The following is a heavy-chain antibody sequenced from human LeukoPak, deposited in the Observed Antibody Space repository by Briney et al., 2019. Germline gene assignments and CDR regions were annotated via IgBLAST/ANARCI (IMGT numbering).Heavy chain of an antibody. Sequence: GASVKVSCKASGYTFTSYDINWVRQATGQGLEWMGWMNPNSGNTGYAQKFQGRVTITRNTSISTAYMELSSLRSEDTAVYYCASPNSGSYDAFDIWGQGTMVTVSS. CDR1: GYTFTSYD. CDR2: MNPNSGNT. D-gene: IGHD1-26*01. CDR3: ASPNSGSYDAFDI. J-gene: IGHJ3*02. V-gene: IGHV1-8*03.